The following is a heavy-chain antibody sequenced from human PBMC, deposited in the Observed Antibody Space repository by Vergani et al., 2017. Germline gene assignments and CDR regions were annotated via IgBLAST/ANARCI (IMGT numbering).Heavy chain of an antibody. J-gene: IGHJ5*01. CDR3: ARARCIETCYMSNCLDS. D-gene: IGHD3-9*01. CDR2: IKSDGSIT. V-gene: IGHV3-74*03. Sequence: DVHLAESGGGFFQPGGSLRLSCSASGCSFNSYWMHWVRQVPGKGLLWVSRIKSDGSITAYEDSVKGRFTISRDNAQITLYLQMNSLRVEDTGVYYCARARCIETCYMSNCLDSWGQGTLVTVSS. CDR1: GCSFNSYW.